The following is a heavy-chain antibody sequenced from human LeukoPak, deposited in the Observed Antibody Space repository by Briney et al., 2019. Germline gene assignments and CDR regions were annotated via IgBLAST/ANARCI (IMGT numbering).Heavy chain of an antibody. CDR1: GGSISSYY. CDR3: ARDCSGGSCYDY. J-gene: IGHJ4*02. CDR2: IYYSGST. D-gene: IGHD2-15*01. Sequence: PSETLSLTCTVSGGSISSYYWSWIRQPPGKGLEWIGYIYYSGSTNYNPSLKSRVTISVDSSKNQFSLKLSSVTAADTAVYYCARDCSGGSCYDYWGQGTLSPSPQ. V-gene: IGHV4-59*01.